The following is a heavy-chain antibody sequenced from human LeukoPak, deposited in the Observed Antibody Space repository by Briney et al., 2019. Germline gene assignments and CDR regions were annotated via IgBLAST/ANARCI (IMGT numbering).Heavy chain of an antibody. V-gene: IGHV3-64D*06. CDR1: VFTFSSYS. J-gene: IGHJ4*02. D-gene: IGHD6-19*01. CDR3: VKDRGWHYFDY. Sequence: GGSLRLSCSASVFTFSSYSMHWVRQAPWKGLEYVLAISSNGGSTYYADSVKGRFTISRDNSKNTLYLQMSSLRAEDTAVYYCVKDRGWHYFDYWGQGTLVTVSS. CDR2: ISSNGGST.